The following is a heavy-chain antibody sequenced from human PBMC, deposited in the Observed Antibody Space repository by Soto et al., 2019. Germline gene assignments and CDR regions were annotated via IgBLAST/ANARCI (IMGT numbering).Heavy chain of an antibody. D-gene: IGHD3-3*01. CDR2: ISSSSSTI. Sequence: EVQLVESGGGLVQPGGSLRLSCAASGFTFSSYSMNWVRQAPGKGLEWVSYISSSSSTIYYADSVKGRFTISRDNAKNSLYLEVKSLRDEDTSVYYCARESRFLECLSLNWFDPWGQGALVTVSS. CDR1: GFTFSSYS. V-gene: IGHV3-48*02. J-gene: IGHJ5*02. CDR3: ARESRFLECLSLNWFDP.